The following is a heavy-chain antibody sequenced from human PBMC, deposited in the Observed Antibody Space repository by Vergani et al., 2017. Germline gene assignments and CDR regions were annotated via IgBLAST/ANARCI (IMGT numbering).Heavy chain of an antibody. Sequence: EVQLVESGGGLVQPGGSLRLSCAASGFMFSNYWMNWVRQAPGKGLEWVANIKQYGSEKYYVDSVRGRFTISRDNAKNSLYLQMNSLRAEDTAVYHCARPSAHGDYDALDIWGQGTMVTVSS. D-gene: IGHD4-17*01. CDR2: IKQYGSEK. CDR1: GFMFSNYW. CDR3: ARPSAHGDYDALDI. V-gene: IGHV3-7*01. J-gene: IGHJ3*02.